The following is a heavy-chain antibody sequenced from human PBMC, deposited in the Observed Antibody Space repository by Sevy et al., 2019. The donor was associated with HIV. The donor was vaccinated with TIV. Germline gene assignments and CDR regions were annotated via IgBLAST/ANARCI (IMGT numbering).Heavy chain of an antibody. CDR1: GFNIGPYT. CDR2: ISNDGNKK. D-gene: IGHD3-22*01. J-gene: IGHJ5*02. CDR3: AKEGYYSDSRGHDWFDP. Sequence: GGSLRLSCGASGFNIGPYTMHWVHQAPGKGLEWVTSISNDGNKKDYADSVKGRFIISRDNPKNTMYLQMNSLRPQDRAVYYCAKEGYYSDSRGHDWFDPWGQGTQVTVSS. V-gene: IGHV3-30*18.